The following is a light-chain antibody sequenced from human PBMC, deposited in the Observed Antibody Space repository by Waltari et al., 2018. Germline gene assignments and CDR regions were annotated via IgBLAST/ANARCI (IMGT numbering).Light chain of an antibody. CDR2: EVS. J-gene: IGLJ2*01. CDR3: SSYAGSNTGL. V-gene: IGLV2-11*01. Sequence: QAALTQPRSVSGSPGQSVAISCTGTSSDIGGYDYVSWYQQHPGTVPKLMIYEVSKRPSGVSDRFSGSKSGNTASLTISGLQAEDEADYYCSSYAGSNTGLFGGGTRLTVL. CDR1: SSDIGGYDY.